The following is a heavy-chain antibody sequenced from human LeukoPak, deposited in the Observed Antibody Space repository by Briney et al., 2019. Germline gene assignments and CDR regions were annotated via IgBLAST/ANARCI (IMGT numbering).Heavy chain of an antibody. D-gene: IGHD3-9*01. CDR2: INPNSGGT. Sequence: ASVKVSCKASGYTFTGYYMHWVRQAPGQGLEWMGWINPNSGGTNYAQKFQGRVTMTRDTSIGTAYMELSRLRFDDTAVYYCARGERDYDILTGYSLNWFDPWGQGTLVSVSS. V-gene: IGHV1-2*02. CDR3: ARGERDYDILTGYSLNWFDP. J-gene: IGHJ5*02. CDR1: GYTFTGYY.